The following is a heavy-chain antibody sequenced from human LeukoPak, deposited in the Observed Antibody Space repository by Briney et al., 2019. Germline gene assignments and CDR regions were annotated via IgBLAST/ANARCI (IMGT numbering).Heavy chain of an antibody. CDR3: ARGLVYYDYVWGSPKKYYFDY. CDR1: GGSFSGYY. V-gene: IGHV4-34*01. Sequence: MPSETLSLTCAVYGGSFSGYYWSWIRQPPGKGLEWIGEINHSGSTNYNPSLKSRVTISVDTSKNQFSLKLSSVTAADTAVYYCARGLVYYDYVWGSPKKYYFDYWGQGTLVTVSS. CDR2: INHSGST. J-gene: IGHJ4*02. D-gene: IGHD3-16*01.